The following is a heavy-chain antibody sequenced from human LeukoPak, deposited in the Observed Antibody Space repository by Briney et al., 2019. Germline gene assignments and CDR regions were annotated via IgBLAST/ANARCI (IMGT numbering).Heavy chain of an antibody. D-gene: IGHD2-15*01. CDR1: GGSISSYY. CDR3: ARAPQGVAAANYFDY. CDR2: IYTSGST. J-gene: IGHJ4*02. Sequence: SETLSLTCTVSGGSISSYYWSWIRQPAGKGLEWIGRIYTSGSTNYNPSLKSRVTMSVDTSKNQFSLKLSSVTAADTAVYYRARAPQGVAAANYFDYWGQGTLVTVSS. V-gene: IGHV4-4*07.